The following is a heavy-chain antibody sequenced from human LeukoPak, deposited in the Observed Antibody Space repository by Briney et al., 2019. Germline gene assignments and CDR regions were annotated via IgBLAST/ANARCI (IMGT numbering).Heavy chain of an antibody. D-gene: IGHD5-24*01. V-gene: IGHV1-8*01. J-gene: IGHJ5*02. CDR3: ARRRDGYNSDWFGP. Sequence: ASVKVSCKASGYILTSYDINWVRQATGQGLEWMGWMNPNSGNTGYAQKFQGRVTITRDTSITTAYMELSSLRSEDTAVYYCARRRDGYNSDWFGPWGQGTLVTVSS. CDR1: GYILTSYD. CDR2: MNPNSGNT.